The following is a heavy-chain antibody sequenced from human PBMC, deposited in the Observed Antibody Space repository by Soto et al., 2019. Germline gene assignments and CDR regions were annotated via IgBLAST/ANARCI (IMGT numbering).Heavy chain of an antibody. CDR1: GFTFSSYG. Sequence: QVQLVESGGGVVQPGRSLRLSCAASGFTFSSYGMHWVRQAPGKGLEWVAVISYDGSNKYYADSVKGRFTISRDNSKNTLYMQMNRLRAEDTAVYYCAKSDQDIVVVPAAMEGAFDIWGQGTMVTVSS. J-gene: IGHJ3*02. V-gene: IGHV3-30*18. CDR3: AKSDQDIVVVPAAMEGAFDI. D-gene: IGHD2-2*01. CDR2: ISYDGSNK.